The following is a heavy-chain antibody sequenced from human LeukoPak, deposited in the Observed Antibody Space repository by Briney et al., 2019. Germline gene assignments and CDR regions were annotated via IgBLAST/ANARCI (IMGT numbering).Heavy chain of an antibody. CDR1: GFTFSSYA. CDR2: ISGSGGST. J-gene: IGHJ4*02. D-gene: IGHD3-22*01. V-gene: IGHV3-23*01. Sequence: GGSLRLSCAASGFTFSSYAMSWVRQAPGKGLEWVSAISGSGGSTYYADSVKGRFTISRDNSKNTLYLQMNSLRAEDTAVYYCAKDGQYYYDSSGYFDYWGQGTLVTVPS. CDR3: AKDGQYYYDSSGYFDY.